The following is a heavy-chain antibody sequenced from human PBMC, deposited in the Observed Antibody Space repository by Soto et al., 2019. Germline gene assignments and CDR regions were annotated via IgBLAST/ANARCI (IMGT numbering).Heavy chain of an antibody. CDR3: AKNGQPPYYYYGMDV. Sequence: KKTQASVKVSCKASGYTFTRYGISWVRQAPGQGLEWMGWISGYNGDTKYAQKYQGRVTMTLDTSTTTAYMELRSLTSDYRAVYYCAKNGQPPYYYYGMDVWGQGTSVTVSS. V-gene: IGHV1-18*01. CDR2: ISGYNGDT. CDR1: GYTFTRYG. J-gene: IGHJ6*02. D-gene: IGHD2-8*01.